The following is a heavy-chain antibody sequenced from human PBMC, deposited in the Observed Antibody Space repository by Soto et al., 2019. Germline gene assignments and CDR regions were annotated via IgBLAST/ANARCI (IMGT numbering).Heavy chain of an antibody. CDR3: AREDIVVVPAGREGYGMDV. CDR2: ISYDGSNK. Sequence: GGSLILSCAASGFTFSSYAMHWVRQAPGKGLEWVAVISYDGSNKYYADSVKGRFTISRDNSKNTLYLQMNSLRAEDTAVYYCAREDIVVVPAGREGYGMDVWGQGTTVTVSS. D-gene: IGHD2-2*01. V-gene: IGHV3-30-3*01. J-gene: IGHJ6*02. CDR1: GFTFSSYA.